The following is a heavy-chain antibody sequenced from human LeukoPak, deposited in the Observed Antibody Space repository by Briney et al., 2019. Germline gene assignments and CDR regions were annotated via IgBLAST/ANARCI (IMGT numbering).Heavy chain of an antibody. D-gene: IGHD6-19*01. CDR2: INHSGST. V-gene: IGHV4-34*01. CDR1: GGSFSGYH. J-gene: IGHJ4*02. Sequence: ASETLSLTCAVYGGSFSGYHWSWIRQPPGKGLEWIGEINHSGSTNYNPSLKSRVTISVDTSKNQFSLKLSSVTAADTAVYYCARGVAVAGNRAVYFDYWGQGTLVTVSS. CDR3: ARGVAVAGNRAVYFDY.